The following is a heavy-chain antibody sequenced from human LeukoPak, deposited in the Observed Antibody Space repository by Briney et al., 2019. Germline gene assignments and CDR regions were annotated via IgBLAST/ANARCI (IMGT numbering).Heavy chain of an antibody. D-gene: IGHD2-2*01. V-gene: IGHV3-7*01. CDR1: GFTFSSYW. Sequence: PGGSLRLSCAASGFTFSSYWMSWVRQAPGKGLEWVANIKQDGSEKYYVDSVKGRFTISRDNAKNSLYLQMNSLRAEDTAVYYCARRARLHCSTCSYYYYYYGMDVWGQGTTVTVSS. CDR3: ARRARLHCSTCSYYYYYYGMDV. CDR2: IKQDGSEK. J-gene: IGHJ6*02.